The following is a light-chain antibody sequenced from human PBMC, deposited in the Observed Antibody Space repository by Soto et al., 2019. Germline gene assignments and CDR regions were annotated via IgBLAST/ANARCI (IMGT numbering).Light chain of an antibody. CDR3: VEASLLPHA. Sequence: DIVLTQTPLSSPVTLGQPVSISCKSSQSLAFGDGNIYLNWLHQRPGQPPRLLIYKTSNRFSGVPDRVSGSGAGTDFTLKISKVEAEDVGVYYCVEASLLPHAFGQGTKVEVK. CDR2: KTS. V-gene: IGKV2-24*01. J-gene: IGKJ1*01. CDR1: QSLAFGDGNIY.